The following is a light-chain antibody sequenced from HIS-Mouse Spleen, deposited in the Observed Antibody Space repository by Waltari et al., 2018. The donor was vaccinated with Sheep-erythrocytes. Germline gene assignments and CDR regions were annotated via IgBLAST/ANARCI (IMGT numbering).Light chain of an antibody. CDR2: EGS. CDR3: CSYAGSSTLV. V-gene: IGLV2-23*01. CDR1: SRDGGSYNL. Sequence: QSALTQPASVSGSPGQSITISCTGTSRDGGSYNLFSWYQQHPGKATKLMIYEGSKRPSGVSNRFSGSKSGNTASLTISGLQAEDEADYYCCSYAGSSTLVFGGGTKLTVL. J-gene: IGLJ2*01.